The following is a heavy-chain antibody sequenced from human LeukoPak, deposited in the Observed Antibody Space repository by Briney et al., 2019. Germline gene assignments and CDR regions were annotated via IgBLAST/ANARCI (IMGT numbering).Heavy chain of an antibody. J-gene: IGHJ4*02. D-gene: IGHD6-13*01. V-gene: IGHV5-10-1*01. CDR1: GYSFTKYW. Sequence: PGESLKIYCKGSGYSFTKYWITLGRQMPGKGLEWMGRIDPSDSSTNYSPSFQGRVSMSADKSINTAYLQWSSLQAPDTAFYYCARRRAYGSNWYENRYYYVYGGQGTLVTVSA. CDR2: IDPSDSST. CDR3: ARRRAYGSNWYENRYYYVY.